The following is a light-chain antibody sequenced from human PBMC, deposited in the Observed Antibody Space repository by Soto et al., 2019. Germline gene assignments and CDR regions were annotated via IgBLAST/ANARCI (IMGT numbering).Light chain of an antibody. CDR1: QGINHY. CDR3: QKHNSAPLW. V-gene: IGKV1-27*01. Sequence: TQAPSSISVSVGVRVTTTSRASQGINHYLAWFQQKPGKVPKLLIYAASTLHSWVPSRFSGSGFGTDFPLTSSSLQPEDVATYYCQKHNSAPLWFGHGTKVDIK. CDR2: AAS. J-gene: IGKJ1*01.